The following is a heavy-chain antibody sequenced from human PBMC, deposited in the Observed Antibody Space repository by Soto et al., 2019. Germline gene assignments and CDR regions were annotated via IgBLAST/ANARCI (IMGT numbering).Heavy chain of an antibody. V-gene: IGHV1-18*01. CDR1: GYEFSDKS. CDR3: ARGFRGGDADWFDP. CDR2: INADKGYT. Sequence: ASVKVSCKTSGYEFSDKSINWVRQAPGQGLEWLGWINADKGYTKYSDNVQDRVTITTDSSASIAYMELSSLRSDDTAVYYCARGFRGGDADWFDPWGQGTLVTVSS. J-gene: IGHJ5*02. D-gene: IGHD2-21*02.